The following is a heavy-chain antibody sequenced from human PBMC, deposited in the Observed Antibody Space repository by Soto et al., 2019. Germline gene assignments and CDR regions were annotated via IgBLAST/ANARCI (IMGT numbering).Heavy chain of an antibody. J-gene: IGHJ4*02. V-gene: IGHV1-18*01. D-gene: IGHD2-2*01. CDR3: XXGXIPENY. CDR2: INTFNGNT. CDR1: GYTFSDYG. Sequence: QVHLVQSEGEVKKPGASVKVSCKTSGYTFSDYGVSWVREAPGQGLEWMGWINTFNGNTKYEQKFQGRVTLSIDTSTRXXXXXXXXXXXXXXXXXXXXXGXIPENYWGQGTRVTVXS.